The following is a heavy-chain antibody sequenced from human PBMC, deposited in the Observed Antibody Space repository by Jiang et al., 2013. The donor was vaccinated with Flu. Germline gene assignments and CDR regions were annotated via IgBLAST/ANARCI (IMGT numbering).Heavy chain of an antibody. Sequence: GPGLVKPSETLSLTCTVSGGSISSSSYYWGWIRQPPGKGLEWIGSIYYSGSTYYNPSLKSRVTISVDTSKNQFSLKLSSVTAADTAVYYCARHIPGVVRVVVAARNAFDIWGQGDNGHRLF. J-gene: IGHJ3*02. CDR3: ARHIPGVVRVVVAARNAFDI. D-gene: IGHD2-15*01. CDR1: GGSISSSSYY. V-gene: IGHV4-39*01. CDR2: IYYSGST.